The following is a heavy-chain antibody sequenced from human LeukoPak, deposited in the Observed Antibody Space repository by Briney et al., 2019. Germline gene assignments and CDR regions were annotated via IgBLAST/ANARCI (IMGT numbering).Heavy chain of an antibody. CDR1: GGSISSYY. J-gene: IGHJ4*02. CDR3: ASAGLRRLLDY. D-gene: IGHD4-17*01. Sequence: SETLSLTCTVSGGSISSYYWSWIRQPPGKGLEWIGYIYYSGSTYYNPSLKSRVTISVDTSKNQFSLKLSSVTAADTAVYYCASAGLRRLLDYWGQGTLVTVSS. CDR2: IYYSGST. V-gene: IGHV4-59*12.